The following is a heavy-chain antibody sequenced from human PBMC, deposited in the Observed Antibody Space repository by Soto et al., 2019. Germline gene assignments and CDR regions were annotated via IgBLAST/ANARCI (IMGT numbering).Heavy chain of an antibody. D-gene: IGHD6-13*01. Sequence: QVQLVESGGGVVQPGRSLRVSCAASGFSFSSYGMHWVRQAPGKGLEWVAVISHDGSNKYYADSVKGRFTISRDNSKNTLYLQMNSLRADDTAVYYCAKDSSNWPFDYWGQGTLVTVSS. CDR1: GFSFSSYG. CDR3: AKDSSNWPFDY. J-gene: IGHJ4*02. V-gene: IGHV3-30*18. CDR2: ISHDGSNK.